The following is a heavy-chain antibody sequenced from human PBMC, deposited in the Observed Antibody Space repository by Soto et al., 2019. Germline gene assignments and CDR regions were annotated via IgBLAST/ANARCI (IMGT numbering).Heavy chain of an antibody. CDR1: GFTLRSYA. Sequence: QVHLVKPGGAGAQPGGSRSRSGAASGFTLRSYARYWVGKAPGRGREWVAFIPYDRGNSYYADSVKGRFTISRDNSKNTLYLQMNSLTAEDTAVYYCAKDREYSYGYADYWGQGALVTVSS. D-gene: IGHD5-18*01. J-gene: IGHJ4*02. CDR2: IPYDRGNS. CDR3: AKDREYSYGYADY. V-gene: IGHV3-30*02.